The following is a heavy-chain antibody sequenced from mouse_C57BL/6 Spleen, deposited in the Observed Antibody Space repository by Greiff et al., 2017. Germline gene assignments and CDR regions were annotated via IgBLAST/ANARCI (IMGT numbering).Heavy chain of an antibody. CDR1: GFTFSDYY. CDR2: INYDGSST. Sequence: EVQGVESEGGLVQPGRSMKLSCTASGFTFSDYYMAWVRQVPEKGLEWVANINYDGSSTYYSDSLKRRFIIARDNAKNILYLQMSSLKSEDTATYYCARDPVNYGYFDVWGTGTTVTVSS. D-gene: IGHD2-2*01. V-gene: IGHV5-16*01. CDR3: ARDPVNYGYFDV. J-gene: IGHJ1*03.